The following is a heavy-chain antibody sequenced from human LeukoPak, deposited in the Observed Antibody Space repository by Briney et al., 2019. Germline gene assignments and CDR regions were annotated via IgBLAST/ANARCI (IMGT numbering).Heavy chain of an antibody. CDR3: ARGVVPAAINWFDP. V-gene: IGHV1-69*05. J-gene: IGHJ5*02. Sequence: ASVKVSCKASGGTFSSYAISWVRQAPGQGLEWMGGIIPIFGTANYAQKFQGRVTITTDESTSTAYMELSSLRSEDTAVYYCARGVVPAAINWFDPWGQGTLVTVS. CDR1: GGTFSSYA. CDR2: IIPIFGTA. D-gene: IGHD2-2*01.